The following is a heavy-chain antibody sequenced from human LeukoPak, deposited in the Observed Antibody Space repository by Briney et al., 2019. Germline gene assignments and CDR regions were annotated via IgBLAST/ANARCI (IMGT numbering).Heavy chain of an antibody. J-gene: IGHJ4*02. CDR1: GYTFTGYY. V-gene: IGHV1-2*06. Sequence: KXSCKASGYTFTGYYMHWVRQAPGQGLEWMGRINPNSGGTNYAQKFQGRVTMTRDTSISTAYMELSRLRSDDTAVYYCATIAAAGTEIDYWGQGTLVTVSS. CDR2: INPNSGGT. CDR3: ATIAAAGTEIDY. D-gene: IGHD6-13*01.